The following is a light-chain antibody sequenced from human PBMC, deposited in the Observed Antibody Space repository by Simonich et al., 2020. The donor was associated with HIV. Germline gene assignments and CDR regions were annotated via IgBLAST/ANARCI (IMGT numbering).Light chain of an antibody. J-gene: IGLJ2*01. V-gene: IGLV2-14*02. CDR2: EGK. Sequence: QSALTQPASVSGSPGQSITISCTGTSSDVGSYNLVSWFHQHTGKAPKLMIYEGKKRPLGVSHRFSGSKSGNTAPLTITGLQAEDETDYYCSSYTSSSTFVFGGGTKLTVL. CDR1: SSDVGSYNL. CDR3: SSYTSSSTFV.